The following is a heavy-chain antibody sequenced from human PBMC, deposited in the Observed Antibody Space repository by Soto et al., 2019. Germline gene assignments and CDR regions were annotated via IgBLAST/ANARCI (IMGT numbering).Heavy chain of an antibody. Sequence: QVQLVQSGAEVKKPGSSVKVSCKASGGAFRSYTISWVRQAPGQGLEWMGGITTIFGAANYAQKVEGRVTISADKSTTTAYMELSNRTSEDTVGYDCARDEIVVYNRVGMHVWGQGNTFIVSS. CDR3: ARDEIVVYNRVGMHV. CDR2: ITTIFGAA. V-gene: IGHV1-69*06. J-gene: IGHJ6*02. CDR1: GGAFRSYT. D-gene: IGHD3-22*01.